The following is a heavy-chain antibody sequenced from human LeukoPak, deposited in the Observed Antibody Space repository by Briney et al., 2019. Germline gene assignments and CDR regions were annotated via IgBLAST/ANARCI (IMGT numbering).Heavy chain of an antibody. CDR2: IYSGGST. D-gene: IGHD1-26*01. CDR1: GFTVSSNY. CDR3: ARGGSYRPFDP. J-gene: IGHJ5*02. Sequence: GGSLRLSCAASGFTVSSNYMSWVRQAPGKGLEWVSVIYSGGSTYYADSVRGRFTISRDNSKNTLYLQMNSLRAEDTAVYYCARGGSYRPFDPWGQGTLVTVSS. V-gene: IGHV3-66*01.